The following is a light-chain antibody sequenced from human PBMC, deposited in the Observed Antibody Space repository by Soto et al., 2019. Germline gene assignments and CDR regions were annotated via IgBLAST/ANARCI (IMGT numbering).Light chain of an antibody. Sequence: QSVLTQPASVSGSPGQSITISCTGTSSDVGGYNFVSWYQQHPGKAPKLIIYDVSNRASGVSYRFSGSKSGNTASLTISGLQAEDEADYYCCSYTGSYWVFGGGTKLTVL. CDR3: CSYTGSYWV. CDR2: DVS. CDR1: SSDVGGYNF. V-gene: IGLV2-14*01. J-gene: IGLJ3*02.